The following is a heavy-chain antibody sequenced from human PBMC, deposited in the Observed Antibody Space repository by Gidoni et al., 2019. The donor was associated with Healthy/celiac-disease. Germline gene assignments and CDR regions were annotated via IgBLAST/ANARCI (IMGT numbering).Heavy chain of an antibody. CDR1: GGHFSSST. CDR2: IIPILGIA. Sequence: QVPLVQSGAEVKKPGSSVKVSCKASGGHFSSSTIRWVRQAPGQGLEWMGRIIPILGIANDAQKFQGRVTIIADKSTSTAYMELSSLRSEDTAVYYCARVGHSSGWYPPNDGYYYYGMDVWGQGTTVTVSS. CDR3: ARVGHSSGWYPPNDGYYYYGMDV. D-gene: IGHD6-19*01. V-gene: IGHV1-69*02. J-gene: IGHJ6*02.